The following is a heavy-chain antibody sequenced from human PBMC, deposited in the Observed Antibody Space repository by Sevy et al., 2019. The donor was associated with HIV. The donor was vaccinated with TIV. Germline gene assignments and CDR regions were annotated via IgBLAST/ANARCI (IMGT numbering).Heavy chain of an antibody. V-gene: IGHV1-69*13. J-gene: IGHJ3*02. Sequence: ASVKVSCKASGGTFSSYAISWVRQAPGQGLEWMGGIIPIFGTANYAQKFQGRVTITADESTRTAYMGLRSLRSEDTAVYYCARADSSPDAFDIWGQGTMVTVSS. CDR3: ARADSSPDAFDI. D-gene: IGHD6-13*01. CDR1: GGTFSSYA. CDR2: IIPIFGTA.